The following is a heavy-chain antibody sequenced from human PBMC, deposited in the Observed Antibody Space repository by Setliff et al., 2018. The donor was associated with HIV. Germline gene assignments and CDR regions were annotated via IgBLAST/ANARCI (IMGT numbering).Heavy chain of an antibody. Sequence: PGGSLRLSCAASGFTFSNARMNWVRQVPGKGLEWVGHIKKKGDGGTTEYATPVKGRFTISRDDSENMLYLQMNDLKTEDTAVYYCMDFAIAGAWDYWGQGTLVTVSS. J-gene: IGHJ4*02. CDR2: IKKKGDGGTT. CDR3: MDFAIAGAWDY. D-gene: IGHD6-13*01. CDR1: GFTFSNAR. V-gene: IGHV3-15*01.